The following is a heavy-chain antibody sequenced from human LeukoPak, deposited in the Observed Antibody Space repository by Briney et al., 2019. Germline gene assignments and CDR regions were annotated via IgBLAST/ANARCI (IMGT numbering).Heavy chain of an antibody. V-gene: IGHV3-72*01. CDR1: GFTFSDHY. CDR3: ARAGLVVVTAKKSDAFDV. CDR2: SRNKANSYIT. Sequence: GGSLRLSCAASGFTFSDHYMDWVRQAPGEGPEWVGRSRNKANSYITEYAASVKGRFTISRDVSKDSLYLQMNSLKTEDTAVYYCARAGLVVVTAKKSDAFDVWGQGTMVTVSS. J-gene: IGHJ3*01. D-gene: IGHD2-21*02.